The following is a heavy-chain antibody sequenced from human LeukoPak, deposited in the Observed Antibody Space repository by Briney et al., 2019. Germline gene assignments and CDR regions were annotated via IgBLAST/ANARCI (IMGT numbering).Heavy chain of an antibody. CDR2: INHSGST. Sequence: SETLSLTCAVYGGSFSGYYWSWIRQPPGKGLEWIGEINHSGSTNYNPSLKSRVAISVDTSKTHFSLKLTSVTAADTAQYYCARDRKYYYDSSGHLYYYYGMDVWGQGTTVTVSS. J-gene: IGHJ6*02. V-gene: IGHV4-34*01. CDR3: ARDRKYYYDSSGHLYYYYGMDV. CDR1: GGSFSGYY. D-gene: IGHD3-22*01.